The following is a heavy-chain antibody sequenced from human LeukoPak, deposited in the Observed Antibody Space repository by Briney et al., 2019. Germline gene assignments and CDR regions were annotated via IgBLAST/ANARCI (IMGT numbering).Heavy chain of an antibody. CDR1: GFTFSSYS. CDR3: AGVRIAVAGTRHFDY. CDR2: ISSSSSYI. D-gene: IGHD6-19*01. V-gene: IGHV3-21*01. J-gene: IGHJ4*02. Sequence: GGSLRLSCAASGFTFSSYSMTWVRQAPGKGLEWVSSISSSSSYIYYADSVKGRFTISRDNAKNSLYLQMNSLRAEDTAVYYCAGVRIAVAGTRHFDYWGQGTLVTVSS.